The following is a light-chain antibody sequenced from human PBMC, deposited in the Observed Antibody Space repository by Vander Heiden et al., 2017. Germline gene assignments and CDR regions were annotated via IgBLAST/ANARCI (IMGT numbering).Light chain of an antibody. CDR2: AAS. J-gene: IGKJ1*01. Sequence: EIVLTQSPGTLSLSPGERATLSCRASLSINRSYLAWYHQKPGQAPRLLIYAASRSATGIPDRFSDSGSGTDFTLTISRLEPEDFAVYYCQQDGSSPWTFGQRTKVEIK. CDR1: LSINRSY. V-gene: IGKV3-20*01. CDR3: QQDGSSPWT.